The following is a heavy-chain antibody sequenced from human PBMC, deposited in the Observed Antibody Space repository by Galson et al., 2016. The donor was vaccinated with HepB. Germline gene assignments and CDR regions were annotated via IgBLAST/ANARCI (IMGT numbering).Heavy chain of an antibody. CDR1: GGSFSGYY. V-gene: IGHV4-34*01. D-gene: IGHD3-10*01. CDR3: ARGRLMVRGVILDY. Sequence: ETLSLTCAVFGGSFSGYYWSWIRRPPWKGLEWTGEINHSGSTNYNPSLKSRVTISVDTSKNQFSLKLSSVTAADTAVYYCARGRLMVRGVILDYWGQGTLVTVSS. J-gene: IGHJ4*02. CDR2: INHSGST.